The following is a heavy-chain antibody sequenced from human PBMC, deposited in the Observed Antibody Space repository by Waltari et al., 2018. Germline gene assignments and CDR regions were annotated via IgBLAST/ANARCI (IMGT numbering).Heavy chain of an antibody. D-gene: IGHD2-8*01. J-gene: IGHJ6*03. V-gene: IGHV4-38-2*01. CDR1: GDSISSGFY. CDR3: ARATCSHGGCSMYYFYYYMDV. CDR2: VSHNGST. Sequence: QVQLQESGPGLVKSSETLSLTCGVSGDSISSGFYWVWIRQPPGKGPEWIGSVSHNGSTFYNPSPPSRVTMSVDKSRKHCSLSLSSVTAADTAVYYCARATCSHGGCSMYYFYYYMDVWGKGTTVTVSS.